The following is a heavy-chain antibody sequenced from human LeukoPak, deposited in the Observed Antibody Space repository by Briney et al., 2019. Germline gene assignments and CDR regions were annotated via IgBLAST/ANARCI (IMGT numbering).Heavy chain of an antibody. CDR2: IIPIFGTA. V-gene: IGHV1-69*05. Sequence: SVKVSCKASGYTFTSYGISWVRQAPGQGLEWMGGIIPIFGTANYAQKFQGRVTITTDESTSTAYMELSSLRSEDTAVYYCARASGLSWANHDYWGQGTLVTVSS. CDR3: ARASGLSWANHDY. D-gene: IGHD2-15*01. J-gene: IGHJ4*02. CDR1: GYTFTSYG.